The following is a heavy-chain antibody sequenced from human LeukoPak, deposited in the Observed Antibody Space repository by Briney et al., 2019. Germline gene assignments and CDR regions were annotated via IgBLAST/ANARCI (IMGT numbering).Heavy chain of an antibody. D-gene: IGHD6-13*01. V-gene: IGHV1-18*01. CDR2: ISAYNGNT. CDR3: ARTSWQQLVLLDY. Sequence: ASVKVSCKASGGTSSNYAISWVRQAPGQGLEWMGWISAYNGNTNYAQKLQGRVTMTTDTSTSTAYMELRSLRSDDTAVYYCARTSWQQLVLLDYWGQGTLVTVSS. J-gene: IGHJ4*02. CDR1: GGTSSNYA.